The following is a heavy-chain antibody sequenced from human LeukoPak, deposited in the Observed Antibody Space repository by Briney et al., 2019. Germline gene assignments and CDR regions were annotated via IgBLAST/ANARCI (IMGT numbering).Heavy chain of an antibody. V-gene: IGHV3-30*03. Sequence: GSLRLSCAASGFTFSSYGMHWVRQAPGKGLEWVAVISYDGSNKYYADSVKGRFTISRDNSKNTLYLQMNSLRAEDTAVYYCAAEWFGELSRMDVWGQGTTVTVSS. CDR3: AAEWFGELSRMDV. CDR2: ISYDGSNK. D-gene: IGHD3-10*01. J-gene: IGHJ6*02. CDR1: GFTFSSYG.